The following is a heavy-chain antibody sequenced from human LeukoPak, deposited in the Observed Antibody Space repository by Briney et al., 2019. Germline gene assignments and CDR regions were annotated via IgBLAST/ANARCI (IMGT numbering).Heavy chain of an antibody. V-gene: IGHV3-23*01. CDR1: GFSFSTYT. D-gene: IGHD3-10*01. CDR3: ASRNYYLDH. Sequence: PGGSLRLSCAASGFSFSTYTMTWVRQAPGKGLEWVSGITDSGKPCYADSVKGRFTISRDNSKSTLYLQINSLRAGDTAVYYCASRNYYLDHWGQGALVTVSS. J-gene: IGHJ4*02. CDR2: ITDSGKP.